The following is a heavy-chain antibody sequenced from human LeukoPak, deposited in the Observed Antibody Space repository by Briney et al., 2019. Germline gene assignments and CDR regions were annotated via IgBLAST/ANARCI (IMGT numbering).Heavy chain of an antibody. V-gene: IGHV3-20*04. CDR2: INWNGGST. Sequence: GGSLRLSCAASGFTFSSYAMSWVRQAPGKGLEWVSGINWNGGSTGYADSVKGRFTISRDNAKNSLYLQMNSLRAEDTALYYCARKGCSSTSCYEDYWGQGTLVTVSS. CDR3: ARKGCSSTSCYEDY. D-gene: IGHD2-2*01. J-gene: IGHJ4*02. CDR1: GFTFSSYA.